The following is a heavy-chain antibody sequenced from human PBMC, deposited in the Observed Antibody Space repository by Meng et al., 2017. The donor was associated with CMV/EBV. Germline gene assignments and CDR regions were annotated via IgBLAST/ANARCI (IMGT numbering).Heavy chain of an antibody. Sequence: SVKVSCKASGGTFSSYAISWVRQAPGQGLEWMGGIIPIFGTANYAQKFQGRVTITTDESTSTAYMGLSSLRSEDTAVYYCAREIRRWLQLYYYYYGMDVWGQGTTVTVSS. D-gene: IGHD5-24*01. CDR1: GGTFSSYA. V-gene: IGHV1-69*05. CDR2: IIPIFGTA. CDR3: AREIRRWLQLYYYYYGMDV. J-gene: IGHJ6*02.